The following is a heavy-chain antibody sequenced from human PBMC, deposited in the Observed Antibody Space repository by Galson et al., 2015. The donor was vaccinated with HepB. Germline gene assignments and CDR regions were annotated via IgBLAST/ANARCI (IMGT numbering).Heavy chain of an antibody. D-gene: IGHD3-10*01. CDR1: GFTFDDYG. J-gene: IGHJ4*02. CDR3: ARSLYMVRAVIVSPHFDY. Sequence: SLRLSCAASGFTFDDYGMSWVRQAPGKGLEWVAVIWFDGSQKFYADPVKGRFTISRDNSKNTLYLQLNSLGAEDTAVYYCARSLYMVRAVIVSPHFDYWGQGTLVTVSS. CDR2: IWFDGSQK. V-gene: IGHV3-33*08.